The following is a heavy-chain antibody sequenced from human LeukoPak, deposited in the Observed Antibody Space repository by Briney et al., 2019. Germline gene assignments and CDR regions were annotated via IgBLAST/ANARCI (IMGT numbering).Heavy chain of an antibody. D-gene: IGHD4-23*01. J-gene: IGHJ4*02. CDR3: AGGASQFRTVVSPDY. Sequence: GRSLRLSCAASGFTFSSYSMNWVRQAPGKGLEWVSSISSSGSYIYYADSVKGRFTISRDNAKNSLYLQMNSLRAEDTAVYYCAGGASQFRTVVSPDYWGQGTLVTVSS. V-gene: IGHV3-21*01. CDR1: GFTFSSYS. CDR2: ISSSGSYI.